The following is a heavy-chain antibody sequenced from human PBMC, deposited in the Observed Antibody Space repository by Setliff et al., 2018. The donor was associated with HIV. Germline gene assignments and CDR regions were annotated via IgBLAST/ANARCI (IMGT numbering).Heavy chain of an antibody. CDR2: IVPKFGTA. V-gene: IGHV1-69*13. D-gene: IGHD7-27*01. J-gene: IGHJ4*02. CDR1: GGTINTFT. Sequence: SVKVSCKASGGTINTFTITWVRQAPGHGLQWLGGIVPKFGTANYARKFRGRLTITADESTRTAYMELSSLRSEDTAVFYCARGPLLAGDGPYYFDYWGQGTRVTVSS. CDR3: ARGPLLAGDGPYYFDY.